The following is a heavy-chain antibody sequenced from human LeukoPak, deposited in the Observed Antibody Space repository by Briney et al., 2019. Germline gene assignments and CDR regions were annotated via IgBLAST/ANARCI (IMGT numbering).Heavy chain of an antibody. CDR1: GFTFSTYT. CDR2: ISSSGDYI. J-gene: IGHJ3*02. Sequence: GGSLRLSCAASGFTFSTYTMNWVRQAPGKGLEWVSSISSSGDYIYYADSMRGRFTISRDNAKNSLYLQMNSLRAEDTAVYYCAREPGYSYGFDAFDIWGQGTMVTVSS. V-gene: IGHV3-21*01. CDR3: AREPGYSYGFDAFDI. D-gene: IGHD5-18*01.